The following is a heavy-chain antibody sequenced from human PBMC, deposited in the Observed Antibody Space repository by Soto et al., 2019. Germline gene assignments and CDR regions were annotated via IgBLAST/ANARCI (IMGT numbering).Heavy chain of an antibody. Sequence: QVQLVQSGAEVKKPGASVKVSCKASGYNFTRYVITWVRQARGQGLEWMGWINGYNGITKYAQKLQGSVPMTTDTSTSTAYRELSSQTSDDTSVYYWAREGYYPYYYYGMAVWGQGTTVTVSS. CDR3: AREGYYPYYYYGMAV. CDR1: GYNFTRYV. D-gene: IGHD3-10*01. CDR2: INGYNGIT. J-gene: IGHJ6*02. V-gene: IGHV1-18*01.